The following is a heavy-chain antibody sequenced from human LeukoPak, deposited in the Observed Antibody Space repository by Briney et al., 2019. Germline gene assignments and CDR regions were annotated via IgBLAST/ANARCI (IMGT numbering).Heavy chain of an antibody. V-gene: IGHV1-69*06. Sequence: SVKVSCKASGGTFSSYAISWVRQAPGQGLEWMGGIIPIFGTANYAQKFQGRVTITADKSTSTAYMELSSLRSEDTAVYYCARGESEQWLVGGRAEYFQHWGQGTLVTVSS. CDR1: GGTFSSYA. J-gene: IGHJ1*01. CDR3: ARGESEQWLVGGRAEYFQH. CDR2: IIPIFGTA. D-gene: IGHD6-19*01.